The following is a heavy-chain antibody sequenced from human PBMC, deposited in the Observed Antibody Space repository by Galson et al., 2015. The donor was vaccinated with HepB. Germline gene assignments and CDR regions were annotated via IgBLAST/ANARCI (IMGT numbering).Heavy chain of an antibody. J-gene: IGHJ3*02. CDR1: GFTFSSYA. CDR2: ISGSGGST. Sequence: SLRLSCAASGFTFSSYAMSWVRQAPGKGLEWVSAISGSGGSTYYADSVKGRFTISRDNSKNTLYLQMNSLRAEDTAVYYCAKVWRQQLTPGGIAFDIWGQGTMVTVSS. D-gene: IGHD6-13*01. CDR3: AKVWRQQLTPGGIAFDI. V-gene: IGHV3-23*01.